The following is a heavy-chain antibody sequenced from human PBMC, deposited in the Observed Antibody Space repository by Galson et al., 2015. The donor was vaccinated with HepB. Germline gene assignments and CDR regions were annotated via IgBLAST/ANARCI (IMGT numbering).Heavy chain of an antibody. CDR2: ISGSGGSI. Sequence: SLRLSCAASGFTFSRYAMSWVRQAPGKGLEWVSVISGSGGSIDYADSVKGRFTISRDNSKNTLYLQMSSLRAEDTAVYYCATGLRYNWNQGGDYWGQGTLVTVSS. J-gene: IGHJ4*02. CDR1: GFTFSRYA. V-gene: IGHV3-23*01. D-gene: IGHD1-20*01. CDR3: ATGLRYNWNQGGDY.